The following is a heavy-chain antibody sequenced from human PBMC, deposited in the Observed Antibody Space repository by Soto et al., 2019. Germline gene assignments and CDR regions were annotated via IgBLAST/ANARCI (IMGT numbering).Heavy chain of an antibody. Sequence: LRLSCAASGFPFSSTDMTWVRQAPGKGLEWVSTIDGSGGTTYYADSVKGRFTISRDNSINTVFLQMNSLRADDTALYFCAKNSGWFNTWGQGALVTVS. CDR2: IDGSGGTT. CDR1: GFPFSSTD. V-gene: IGHV3-23*01. CDR3: AKNSGWFNT. D-gene: IGHD3-10*01. J-gene: IGHJ5*02.